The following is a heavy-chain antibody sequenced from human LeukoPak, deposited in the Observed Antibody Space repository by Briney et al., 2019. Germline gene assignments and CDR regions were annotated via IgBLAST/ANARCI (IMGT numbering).Heavy chain of an antibody. D-gene: IGHD3-9*01. CDR1: GYTFTSYD. CDR2: INPNSGGT. V-gene: IGHV1-2*02. Sequence: GTSVKVSCKASGYTFTSYDINWVRQATGQGLEWMGWINPNSGGTNYAQKFQGRVTMTRDTSISTAYMELSRLRSDDTAVYYCARANPNDDISNLDYWGQGTLVTVSS. J-gene: IGHJ4*02. CDR3: ARANPNDDISNLDY.